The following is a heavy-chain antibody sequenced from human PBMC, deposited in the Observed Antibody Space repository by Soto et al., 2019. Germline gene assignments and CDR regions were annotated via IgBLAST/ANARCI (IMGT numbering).Heavy chain of an antibody. V-gene: IGHV1-46*01. CDR2: VNPSDGRA. J-gene: IGHJ4*02. CDR3: ARAELIVAGQAFDS. Sequence: QVDLVQSGAEVKKPGASVKMSCKSSGYRLSNYYMHWVRQAPGQGLEWMGIVNPSDGRANYARKFQGSVTMTWDTATTTLYMEVNSLRSDDTAIYYWARAELIVAGQAFDSWGQGTLVTVSS. D-gene: IGHD5-12*01. CDR1: GYRLSNYY.